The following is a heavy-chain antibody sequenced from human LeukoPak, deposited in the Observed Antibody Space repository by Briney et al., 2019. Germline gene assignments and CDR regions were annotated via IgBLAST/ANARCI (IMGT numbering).Heavy chain of an antibody. J-gene: IGHJ6*02. CDR1: GYTFTIYG. V-gene: IGHV1-18*01. CDR3: ARGELELRDYYYGMDV. D-gene: IGHD1-7*01. CDR2: ISAYNGNT. Sequence: ASVTVSCTASGYTFTIYGISWVRQAPGQGLEWMGWISAYNGNTNYAQKLQGRVTMTTDTSTGTAYMELRSLRSDDTAVYYCARGELELRDYYYGMDVWGQGTTVTVSS.